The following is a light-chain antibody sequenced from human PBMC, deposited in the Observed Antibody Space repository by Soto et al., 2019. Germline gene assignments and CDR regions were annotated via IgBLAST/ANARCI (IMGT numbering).Light chain of an antibody. V-gene: IGKV3-20*01. CDR3: QQYDSSPFT. Sequence: PGERATLSCRASQTVITYLAWYQQKPGQAPRLLIFDATKRVTGIPARFSGSGSGTDFTHTISRMEPEDFAVYFCQQYDSSPFTFGQGTRLEIK. J-gene: IGKJ5*01. CDR2: DAT. CDR1: QTVITY.